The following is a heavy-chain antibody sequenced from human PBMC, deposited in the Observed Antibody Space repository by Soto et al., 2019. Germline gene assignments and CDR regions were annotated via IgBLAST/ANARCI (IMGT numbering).Heavy chain of an antibody. CDR1: VYTFTSYY. D-gene: IGHD2-2*01. J-gene: IGHJ6*02. V-gene: IGHV1-2*04. Sequence: ASVKVSCKASVYTFTSYYNHWVRKAPGQGLEWMGWINPNSGGTNYAQKFQGWVTMTRDTSISTAYMELSRLRSDDAAVYYCARGVVVPAALNSNYYGMDVWGQGTTVTVSS. CDR3: ARGVVVPAALNSNYYGMDV. CDR2: INPNSGGT.